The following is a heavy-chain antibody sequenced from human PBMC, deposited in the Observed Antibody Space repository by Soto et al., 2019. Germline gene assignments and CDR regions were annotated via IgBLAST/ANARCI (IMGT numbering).Heavy chain of an antibody. CDR1: GYIFTTCT. J-gene: IGHJ3*02. V-gene: IGHV1-3*01. CDR3: ARDLEGTFDI. CDR2: INAGNGNT. Sequence: QVQLVQSGAEVRKPGASVKVSCKASGYIFTTCTMHWVRQAPGQRLEWMGWINAGNGNTRYSQKFQDRVTITRDTSASTAYMELSSLTSEDTTMYYCARDLEGTFDIWGQGTMVTVSS.